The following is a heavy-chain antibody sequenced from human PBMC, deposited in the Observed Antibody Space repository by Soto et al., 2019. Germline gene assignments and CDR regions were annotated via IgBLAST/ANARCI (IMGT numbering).Heavy chain of an antibody. CDR1: GFIFSTCV. V-gene: IGHV3-30-3*01. D-gene: IGHD3-10*01. J-gene: IGHJ4*02. Sequence: QVQLVESGGGVVQPGRSLRLSCAASGFIFSTCVMYWVRQGPGKGLEWVAFMSDDGTTKSYADSVKGRFTISRDKSQNTLYLQMNSLRPEDTGVYYSATEVLWSRYFDYWGQGTLVTVSS. CDR3: ATEVLWSRYFDY. CDR2: MSDDGTTK.